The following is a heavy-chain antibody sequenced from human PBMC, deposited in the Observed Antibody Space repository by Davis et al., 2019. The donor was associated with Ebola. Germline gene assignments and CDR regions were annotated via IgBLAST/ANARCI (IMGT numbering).Heavy chain of an antibody. CDR1: GGSISSSSYY. D-gene: IGHD5-18*01. CDR2: IYYSGST. J-gene: IGHJ4*02. CDR3: ARTLDTAMGY. V-gene: IGHV4-39*07. Sequence: SETLSLTCTVSGGSISSSSYYWGWIRQPPGKGLEWIGSIYYSGSTYYNPSLKSRVTISVDRSKNQFSLKLSSVTAADTAVYYCARTLDTAMGYWGQGTLVTVSS.